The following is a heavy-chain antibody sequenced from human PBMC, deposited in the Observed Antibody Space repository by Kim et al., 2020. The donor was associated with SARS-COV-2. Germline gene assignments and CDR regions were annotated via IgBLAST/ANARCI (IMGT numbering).Heavy chain of an antibody. Sequence: GGSLRLSCAASGFTFSSYGMHWVRQAPGKGLEWVAVIWYDGSNKYYADSVKGRFTISRDNSKNTLYLQMNSLRAEDTAVYYCARDSSIAARPRHVFDYWGQGTLVTVSS. CDR3: ARDSSIAARPRHVFDY. V-gene: IGHV3-33*01. CDR2: IWYDGSNK. D-gene: IGHD6-6*01. CDR1: GFTFSSYG. J-gene: IGHJ4*02.